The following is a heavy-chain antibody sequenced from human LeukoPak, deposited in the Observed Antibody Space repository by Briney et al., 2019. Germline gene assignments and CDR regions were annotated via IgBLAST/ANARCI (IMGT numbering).Heavy chain of an antibody. J-gene: IGHJ3*02. CDR2: IKQDGSEK. Sequence: GSLRLSCAASEFTFSSYWMSWVRQAPGKGLEWVADIKQDGSEKYYVDSVKGRFTISRQNAKNSLFLQMNSLRAEDTAVYYCARHRNGGSQDDAFDIWGQGTMVTVSS. V-gene: IGHV3-7*01. D-gene: IGHD2-15*01. CDR1: EFTFSSYW. CDR3: ARHRNGGSQDDAFDI.